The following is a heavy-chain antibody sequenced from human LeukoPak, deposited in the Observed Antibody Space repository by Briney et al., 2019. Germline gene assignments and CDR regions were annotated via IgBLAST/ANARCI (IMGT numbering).Heavy chain of an antibody. D-gene: IGHD6-13*01. CDR2: ISGSGGGT. V-gene: IGHV3-23*01. CDR3: AKRPDYSSSWYYFDY. CDR1: GFTFSNSA. J-gene: IGHJ4*02. Sequence: GGSLRLSCAASGFTFSNSAMSWVRQAPGKGLEWVSAISGSGGGTYYADSVKGRFTISRDNSKNTLYLQMNSLRAEDTAVYYCAKRPDYSSSWYYFDYWGQGTLVTVSS.